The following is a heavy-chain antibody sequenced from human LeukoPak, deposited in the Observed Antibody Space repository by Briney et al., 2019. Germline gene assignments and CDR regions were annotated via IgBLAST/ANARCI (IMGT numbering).Heavy chain of an antibody. Sequence: ASVKVSCKASGYTFTNFDINWVRQASGQGLEWVGWMAPNNGNAGFAQKLQGRVTLTRDTSISTAFMELSSLKSEDTAIYYCTRGNYWGQGTPVTVSS. CDR2: MAPNNGNA. CDR1: GYTFTNFD. CDR3: TRGNY. J-gene: IGHJ4*02. V-gene: IGHV1-8*01.